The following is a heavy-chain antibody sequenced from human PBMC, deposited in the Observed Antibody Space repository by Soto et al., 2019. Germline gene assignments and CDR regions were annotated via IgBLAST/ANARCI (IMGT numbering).Heavy chain of an antibody. D-gene: IGHD3-16*01. CDR3: ARAVWGSSQELDN. CDR1: GFNFAGYF. CDR2: INPNSGAI. Sequence: QVQLVQSGAEVKTPGASVKVFCKASGFNFAGYFLHWVRQAPGQGLEWMGWINPNSGAIKWAQKFQGRVTMTWDTSIKTASLELVRLTSDDMAMYFCARAVWGSSQELDNWGQGTLVTVSS. V-gene: IGHV1-2*02. J-gene: IGHJ4*02.